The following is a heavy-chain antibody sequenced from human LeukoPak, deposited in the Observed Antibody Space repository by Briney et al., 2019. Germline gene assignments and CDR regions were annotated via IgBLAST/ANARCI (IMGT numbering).Heavy chain of an antibody. CDR3: ARIHYAFDI. D-gene: IGHD5-18*01. CDR1: GGSISSYY. Sequence: SETLSLTCTVSGGSISSYYWTWIRQPPGKGLEWIGYIFYSGSTNYNPSLKSRVTMSVDTSKNQFSLKLPSVTAADTAVYYCARIHYAFDIWGQGTMVTVSS. V-gene: IGHV4-59*01. CDR2: IFYSGST. J-gene: IGHJ3*02.